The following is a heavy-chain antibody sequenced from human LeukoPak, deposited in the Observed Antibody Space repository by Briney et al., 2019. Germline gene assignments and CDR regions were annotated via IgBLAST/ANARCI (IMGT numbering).Heavy chain of an antibody. D-gene: IGHD2-21*02. J-gene: IGHJ4*02. CDR3: ARDTALTDF. CDR1: GFTFSSYS. CDR2: ISTTSSVI. Sequence: GGSLRLSCAASGFTFSSYSMNWVRQAPGEGPEWVSYISTTSSVIYYADSVKGRFTISRDNAKNSLYLQMNSLRDEDTAVYYCARDTALTDFWGQGTLVTVSS. V-gene: IGHV3-48*02.